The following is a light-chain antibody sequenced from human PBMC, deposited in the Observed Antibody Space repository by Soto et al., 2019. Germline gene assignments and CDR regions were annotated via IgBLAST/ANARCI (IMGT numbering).Light chain of an antibody. CDR3: QQYDNPPLT. CDR2: DAS. CDR1: QDIGNF. J-gene: IGKJ4*01. Sequence: DIQMTQSLPTLSASVGDRVTITCQASQDIGNFLSWYQQKPGKVPKLLIFDASNLETGVPSRFSGSGSRKDSTFTISSLKPEDIATYYCQQYDNPPLTLGGGTKVDIK. V-gene: IGKV1-33*01.